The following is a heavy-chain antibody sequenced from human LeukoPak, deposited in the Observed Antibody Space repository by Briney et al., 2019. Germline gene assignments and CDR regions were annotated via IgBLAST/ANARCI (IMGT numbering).Heavy chain of an antibody. CDR1: GYTFTNYG. Sequence: GASVKVSCKASGYTFTNYGISWVRQAPGQGLEWMGWIGPYNGNTNFAQKFQGRVTMTTDTSTSTAYMELRGLRSDDTAVYYCASHAYFYGSGSYHGYYFDYWGQGTLVTVSS. D-gene: IGHD3-10*01. CDR3: ASHAYFYGSGSYHGYYFDY. CDR2: IGPYNGNT. V-gene: IGHV1-18*01. J-gene: IGHJ4*02.